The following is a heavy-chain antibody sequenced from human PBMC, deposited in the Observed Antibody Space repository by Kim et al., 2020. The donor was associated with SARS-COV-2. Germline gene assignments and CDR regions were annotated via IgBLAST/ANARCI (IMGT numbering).Heavy chain of an antibody. V-gene: IGHV5-51*01. D-gene: IGHD1-1*01. CDR3: SRRSLERLGGEYYFDY. Sequence: GESLKISCKGSGYSFTSYWIGWVRQMPGKGLEWMGIIYPGDSDTRYSPSFQGQVTISADKSISTAYLQWSSLKASDTAMYYCSRRSLERLGGEYYFDYWGQGTLVTVSS. J-gene: IGHJ4*02. CDR1: GYSFTSYW. CDR2: IYPGDSDT.